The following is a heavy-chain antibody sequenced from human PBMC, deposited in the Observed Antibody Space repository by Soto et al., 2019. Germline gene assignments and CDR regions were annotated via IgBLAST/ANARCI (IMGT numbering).Heavy chain of an antibody. J-gene: IGHJ5*02. CDR3: ARGAIGSGSYPRGNWFDP. CDR2: IYYSGST. V-gene: IGHV4-31*03. D-gene: IGHD3-10*01. Sequence: PSETLSLTCTVSGGSISSGGYYWSWIRQHPGKGLEWIGYIYYSGSTYYNSSLKSRVTISVDTSKNQFSLKLSSVTAADTAVYYCARGAIGSGSYPRGNWFDPWGQGTLVTVSS. CDR1: GGSISSGGYY.